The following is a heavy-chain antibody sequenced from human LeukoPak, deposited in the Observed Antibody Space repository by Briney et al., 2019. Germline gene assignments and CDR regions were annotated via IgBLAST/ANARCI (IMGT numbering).Heavy chain of an antibody. CDR3: ARLLIVDTAMVGSHYFDY. D-gene: IGHD5-18*01. CDR2: IYYSGRT. CDR1: GGSISSYC. V-gene: IGHV4-59*08. J-gene: IGHJ4*02. Sequence: SETLSLTCTVSGGSISSYCWSWIRQPPGKGLEWIGYIYYSGRTNYNPSLKSRVTISVDTSKNQFSLKLSSVTAADKAVYYCARLLIVDTAMVGSHYFDYWGQGTLVTVSS.